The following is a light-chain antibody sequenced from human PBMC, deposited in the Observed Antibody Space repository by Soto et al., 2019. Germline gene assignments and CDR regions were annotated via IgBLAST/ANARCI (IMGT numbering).Light chain of an antibody. J-gene: IGLJ2*01. CDR2: DVS. CDR1: SSDVGGYNY. V-gene: IGLV2-11*01. CDR3: CSYAGSYRGVV. Sequence: QSALTQPRSVSGSPGQSVTISCTGTSSDVGGYNYVSWYQQHPGKAPKLMIYDVSKRPSGVPDRFSGSKSGNTASLTISGLQAEDEADYYCCSYAGSYRGVVFGGGIKLPS.